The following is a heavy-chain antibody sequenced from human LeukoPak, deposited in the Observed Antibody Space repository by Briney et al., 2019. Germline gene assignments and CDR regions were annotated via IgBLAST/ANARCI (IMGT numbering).Heavy chain of an antibody. V-gene: IGHV4-59*08. D-gene: IGHD3-3*01. Sequence: PSETLSLTCTASGGSISSYYWSWIRQPPGKGLEWVGYIYYSGSTNYNPSLKSRVTISVDTSKNQFSLKLSSVTAADTAVYYCARQEWLFGTPDYWGQGTLVTVSS. CDR1: GGSISSYY. CDR3: ARQEWLFGTPDY. J-gene: IGHJ4*02. CDR2: IYYSGST.